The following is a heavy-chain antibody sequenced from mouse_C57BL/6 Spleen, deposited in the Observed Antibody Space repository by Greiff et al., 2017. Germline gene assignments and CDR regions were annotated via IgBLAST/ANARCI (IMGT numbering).Heavy chain of an antibody. CDR2: IWSGGST. D-gene: IGHD2-4*01. Sequence: VQLQQSGPGLVQPSQSLSITCTVSGFSLTSYGVHWVRQSPGKGLAWLGVIWSGGSTDYNAAFISRLSISKDNSKSQVFFKMNSLQADDTAIYYCARIYYDYDDFHYYAMDYWGQGTSVTVSS. CDR3: ARIYYDYDDFHYYAMDY. CDR1: GFSLTSYG. V-gene: IGHV2-2*01. J-gene: IGHJ4*01.